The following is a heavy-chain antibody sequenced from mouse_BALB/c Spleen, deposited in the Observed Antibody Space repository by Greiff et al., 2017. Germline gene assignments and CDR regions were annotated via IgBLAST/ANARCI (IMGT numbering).Heavy chain of an antibody. D-gene: IGHD2-2*01. CDR2: IWAGGST. J-gene: IGHJ3*01. V-gene: IGHV2-9*02. Sequence: VKLMESGPGLVAPSQSLSITCTVSGFSLTSYGVHWVRQPPGKGLEWLGVIWAGGSTNYNSALMSRLSISKDNSKSQVFLKMNSLQTDDTAMYYCARDEGGYDEGFAYWGQGTLVTVSA. CDR1: GFSLTSYG. CDR3: ARDEGGYDEGFAY.